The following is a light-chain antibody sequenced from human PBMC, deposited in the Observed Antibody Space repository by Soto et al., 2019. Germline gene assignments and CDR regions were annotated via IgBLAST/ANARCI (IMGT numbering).Light chain of an antibody. CDR1: SSDVGGYNY. V-gene: IGLV2-14*01. CDR3: SSYTSSSPLV. J-gene: IGLJ1*01. Sequence: QSALTQPASVSGSPGQSITISCTGTSSDVGGYNYVSWYQQYPGKVPKLMIHEVSNRPSGVSSRFSGSKSGDTASLTISGLQPEDEADYYCSSYTSSSPLVFGTGTKLTVL. CDR2: EVS.